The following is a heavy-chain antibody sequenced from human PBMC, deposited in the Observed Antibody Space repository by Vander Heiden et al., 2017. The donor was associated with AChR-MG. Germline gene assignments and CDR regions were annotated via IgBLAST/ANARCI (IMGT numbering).Heavy chain of an antibody. CDR2: ISGSGGST. D-gene: IGHD3-3*01. J-gene: IGHJ3*02. V-gene: IGHV3-23*01. CDR3: AKDYYYDFWSGYQYDAFDI. Sequence: EVQLLESGGGLVQPGGSLRPSCAASGFPFSSYAMGGVRQAPGKGLEWVSAISGSGGSTYYADSVKGRFTISRDNSKNTLYLQMNSLRAEDTAVYYCAKDYYYDFWSGYQYDAFDIWGQGTMVTVSS. CDR1: GFPFSSYA.